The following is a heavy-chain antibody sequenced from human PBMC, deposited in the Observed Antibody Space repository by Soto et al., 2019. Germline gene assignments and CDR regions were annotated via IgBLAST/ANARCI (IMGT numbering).Heavy chain of an antibody. CDR3: ASHRGNTFGPYDD. J-gene: IGHJ4*01. V-gene: IGHV4-4*02. CDR1: GASISSGNW. CDR2: IYHSGST. D-gene: IGHD3-16*01. Sequence: VQLQESGPGLVKPSGTLSLTCAVSGASISSGNWWSWVRQSPGKGLEWIGEIYHSGSTNHNPSLKSRVIMSVDKSRNQFSLKLSSLTAADTAVYFCASHRGNTFGPYDDWGQGTQVTVSS.